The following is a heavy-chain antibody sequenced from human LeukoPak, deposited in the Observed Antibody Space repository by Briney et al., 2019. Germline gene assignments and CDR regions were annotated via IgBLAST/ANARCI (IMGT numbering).Heavy chain of an antibody. CDR1: GYTFTGYY. D-gene: IGHD3-9*01. Sequence: ASVKVSCKASGYTFTGYYMHWVRQAPGQGLEWTGWINPNSGGTNYAQKFQGRVTMTRDTSISTAYMELSRLRSDDTAVYYCAREPLTYDILTGYYIYWGQGTLVTVSS. CDR3: AREPLTYDILTGYYIY. V-gene: IGHV1-2*02. CDR2: INPNSGGT. J-gene: IGHJ4*02.